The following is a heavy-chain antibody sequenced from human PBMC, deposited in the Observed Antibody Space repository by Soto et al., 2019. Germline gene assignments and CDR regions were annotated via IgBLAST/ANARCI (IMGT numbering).Heavy chain of an antibody. CDR3: ARGGVYSSSSITIEYYYYGMDV. Sequence: TSETLSLTCAVYGGSFSGYYWSWIRQPPGKGLEWIGEINHSGSTNYNPSLKSRVTISVDTSKNQFSLKLSSATAADTAVYYCARGGVYSSSSITIEYYYYGMDVWGQGTTVTVSS. CDR1: GGSFSGYY. CDR2: INHSGST. V-gene: IGHV4-34*01. D-gene: IGHD6-6*01. J-gene: IGHJ6*02.